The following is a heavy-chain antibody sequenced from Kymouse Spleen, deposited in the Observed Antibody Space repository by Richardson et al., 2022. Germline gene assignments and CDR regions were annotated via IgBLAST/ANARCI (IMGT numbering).Heavy chain of an antibody. CDR3: ARSRGSWYDFDY. V-gene: IGHV3-13*01. Sequence: EVQLVESGGGLVQPGGSLRLSCAASGFTFSSYDMHWVRQATGKGLEWVSAIGTAGDTYYPGSVKGRFTISRENAKNSLYLQMNSLRAGDTAVYYCARSRGSWYDFDYWGQGTLVTVSS. J-gene: IGHJ4*02. CDR1: GFTFSSYD. D-gene: IGHD6-13*01. CDR2: IGTAGDT.